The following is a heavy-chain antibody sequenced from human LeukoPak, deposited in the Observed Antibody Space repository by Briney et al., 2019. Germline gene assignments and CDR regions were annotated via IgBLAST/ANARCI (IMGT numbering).Heavy chain of an antibody. CDR1: GGSVNSNSYY. J-gene: IGHJ6*01. CDR3: ARDRDMDYYYYGMDV. CDR2: IYYSGST. Sequence: SQTLSLTCTVSGGSVNSNSYYWSWIRQPPGKGLEWIGYIYYSGSTNYNPSLKSRVTISIDTSKNQFSLKLSSATAADTAVYYCARDRDMDYYYYGMDVWGQGTTVTVSS. V-gene: IGHV4-61*01.